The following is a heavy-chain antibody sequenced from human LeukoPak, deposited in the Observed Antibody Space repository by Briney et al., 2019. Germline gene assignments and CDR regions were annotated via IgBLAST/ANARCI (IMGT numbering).Heavy chain of an antibody. V-gene: IGHV1-18*01. Sequence: ASVKVSCKASGYTLTSYGISWVRQAPGQGLEWMGWISAYNGNTNYAQKLQGRVTMTTDTSTSPAYMELRSLRSDDTAVYYCARDPGYSSSWYYFDDWGQGTMVTVSS. J-gene: IGHJ4*02. D-gene: IGHD6-13*01. CDR1: GYTLTSYG. CDR2: ISAYNGNT. CDR3: ARDPGYSSSWYYFDD.